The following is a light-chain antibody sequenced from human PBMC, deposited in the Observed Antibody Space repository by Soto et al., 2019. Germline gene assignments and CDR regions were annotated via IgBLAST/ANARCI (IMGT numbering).Light chain of an antibody. Sequence: LTQPPSVSVAPGQTARIACGGNDIGSKRVNWYQQKPGQAPVLVVYDDSDRPSGIPERFSGSNSGNTATLTISWVEAGDEADYYCQVWDSSSDLGVFGTGTKVTVL. CDR1: DIGSKR. CDR3: QVWDSSSDLGV. V-gene: IGLV3-21*02. J-gene: IGLJ1*01. CDR2: DDS.